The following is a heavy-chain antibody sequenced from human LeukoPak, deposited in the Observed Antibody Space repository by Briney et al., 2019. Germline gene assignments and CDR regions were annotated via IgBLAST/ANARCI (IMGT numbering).Heavy chain of an antibody. D-gene: IGHD2-15*01. Sequence: GGSLRLSCAASGFTFSSYSMNWVRQAPGKGLEWVSSISSSSSYIYYADSVKGRFAISRDNAKNSLYLQMNSLRAEDTAVYYCARAPLGYCSGGSCYDLDYWGQGTLVTVSS. CDR2: ISSSSSYI. CDR3: ARAPLGYCSGGSCYDLDY. J-gene: IGHJ4*02. V-gene: IGHV3-21*01. CDR1: GFTFSSYS.